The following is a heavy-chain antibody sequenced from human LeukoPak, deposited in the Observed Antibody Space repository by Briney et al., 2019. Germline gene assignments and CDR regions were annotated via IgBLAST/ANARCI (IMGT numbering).Heavy chain of an antibody. Sequence: GGSLRLSCAASGFAFSSSWMSWVRQAPGKGLEWVANIKQDGSETYYVDSLKGRFTISRDNAKNSVYLQMNNLRAEDTAVYYCARRAPGYCITTSCPDTYYYYYYMDVWGKGTTVTVSS. V-gene: IGHV3-7*01. J-gene: IGHJ6*03. D-gene: IGHD2-2*01. CDR3: ARRAPGYCITTSCPDTYYYYYYMDV. CDR2: IKQDGSET. CDR1: GFAFSSSW.